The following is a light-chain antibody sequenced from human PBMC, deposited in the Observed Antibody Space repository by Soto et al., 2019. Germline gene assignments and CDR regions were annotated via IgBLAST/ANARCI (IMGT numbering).Light chain of an antibody. Sequence: DIQMTQSPSSLSASVGDRVTITCWASQSISNYLNWYQQKPGKAPNLLIYDASSLQSGVPSRFSGSGSGTDFTLTISSLQPEDFATYYCQQSYSTPPGTFGQGTKLEIK. J-gene: IGKJ2*01. CDR3: QQSYSTPPGT. V-gene: IGKV1-39*01. CDR1: QSISNY. CDR2: DAS.